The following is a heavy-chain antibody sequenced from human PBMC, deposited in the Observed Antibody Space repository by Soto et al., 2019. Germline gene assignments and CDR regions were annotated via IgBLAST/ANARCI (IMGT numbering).Heavy chain of an antibody. CDR2: IKQDGSEK. D-gene: IGHD3-10*01. J-gene: IGHJ4*02. CDR1: GFTFSSYW. Sequence: GGSLRLSCAASGFTFSSYWMSWVRQAPGKGLEWVANIKQDGSEKYYVDSVKGRFTISRDNAKNSLYLQMNSLRAEDTAVYYCATHQPPYGSGSYSYWGQGTLVTVSS. V-gene: IGHV3-7*01. CDR3: ATHQPPYGSGSYSY.